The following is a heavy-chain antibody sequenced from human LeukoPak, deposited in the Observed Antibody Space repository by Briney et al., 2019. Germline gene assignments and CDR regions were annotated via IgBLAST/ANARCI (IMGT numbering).Heavy chain of an antibody. J-gene: IGHJ3*02. Sequence: NPSETLSLTCAVYGGSFSGYYWSWIRQPPGKGLEWIGEINHSGSTNYNPSLKSRVTISVDTSKNQFSLKLSSVTAADTAVYYCARGEIYYYDSSVDAFDIWGQGTMVTVSS. V-gene: IGHV4-34*01. CDR1: GGSFSGYY. CDR3: ARGEIYYYDSSVDAFDI. CDR2: INHSGST. D-gene: IGHD3-22*01.